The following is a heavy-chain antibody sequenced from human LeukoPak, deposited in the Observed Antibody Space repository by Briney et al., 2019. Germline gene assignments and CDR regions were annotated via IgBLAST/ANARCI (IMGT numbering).Heavy chain of an antibody. D-gene: IGHD2-2*01. CDR2: ISSSGSTI. CDR1: GFTFSSYE. Sequence: GGSLRLSCPASGFTFSSYEMNWVRQAPGKGLEWVSYISSSGSTIYYADSVKGRFTISRDNAKNSLYLQMNSLRAEDTAVYYCARIRQLEYYFDYWGQGTLVTVSS. J-gene: IGHJ4*02. V-gene: IGHV3-48*03. CDR3: ARIRQLEYYFDY.